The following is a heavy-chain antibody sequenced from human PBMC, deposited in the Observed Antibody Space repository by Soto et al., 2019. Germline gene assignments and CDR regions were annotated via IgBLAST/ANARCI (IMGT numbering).Heavy chain of an antibody. CDR3: AKGESSVSARDFDP. D-gene: IGHD3-22*01. J-gene: IGHJ5*02. V-gene: IGHV3-23*01. CDR1: GFTFNNYA. CDR2: ITSSGAA. Sequence: GSLRLSCEASGFTFNNYAIAWVRQAPGKGLEWVSGITSSGAAYYADSVKGRLNISRDNSKNTLYLQMNSLRAEDTAVYYCAKGESSVSARDFDPWGQGTLVTVSS.